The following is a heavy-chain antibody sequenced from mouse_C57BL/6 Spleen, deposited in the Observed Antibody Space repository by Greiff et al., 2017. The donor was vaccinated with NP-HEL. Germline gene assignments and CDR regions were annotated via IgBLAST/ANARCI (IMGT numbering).Heavy chain of an antibody. CDR1: GYSITSGYY. CDR2: ISYDGGN. V-gene: IGHV3-6*01. J-gene: IGHJ1*03. D-gene: IGHD1-1*01. Sequence: EVKLVESGPGLVKPSQSLSLTCSVTGYSITSGYYWNWIRQFPGNKLEWVGYISYDGGNNYNPSLQNRISLTRDTSTNQFFLKLNAGTTEDTSTDYCARDYYGSSLSYFDVWGTGTTVTVSS. CDR3: ARDYYGSSLSYFDV.